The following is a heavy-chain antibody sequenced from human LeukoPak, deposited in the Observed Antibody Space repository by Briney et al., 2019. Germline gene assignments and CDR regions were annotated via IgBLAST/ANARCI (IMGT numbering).Heavy chain of an antibody. CDR2: IYSSGTT. V-gene: IGHV4-4*07. J-gene: IGHJ5*02. CDR1: GGSISSFA. CDR3: ARETYNDAWYGDL. D-gene: IGHD3-16*01. Sequence: SVTLSLSCRVCGGSISSFAWSWTRQPAGMRLEWIGRIYSSGTTNYNPSFESRVTMSVDTSKNQFYLKLTSVTAADTAVYYCARETYNDAWYGDLWGQGSLVTVSS.